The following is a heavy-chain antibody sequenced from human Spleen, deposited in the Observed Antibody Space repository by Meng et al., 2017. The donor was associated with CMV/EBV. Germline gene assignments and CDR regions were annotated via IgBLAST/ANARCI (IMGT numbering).Heavy chain of an antibody. CDR1: GYTFTGYY. CDR3: ARDRAYSTYYYYGMDV. D-gene: IGHD4-11*01. Sequence: ASVKGSCKASGYTFTGYYMHWVRQAPGQGLEWMGWINPNSGGTNYAQKFQGRVTMTRDTSISTAYMELSRLRSDDTAVYYCARDRAYSTYYYYGMDVWGQGTTVTVSS. CDR2: INPNSGGT. V-gene: IGHV1-2*02. J-gene: IGHJ6*02.